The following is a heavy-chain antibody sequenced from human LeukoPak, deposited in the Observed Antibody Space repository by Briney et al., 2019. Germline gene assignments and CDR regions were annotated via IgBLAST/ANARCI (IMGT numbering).Heavy chain of an antibody. CDR1: GGSFSGYY. V-gene: IGHV4-34*01. D-gene: IGHD2-8*01. J-gene: IGHJ4*02. CDR2: INHSGST. CDR3: ARVMHCTNGVCYSADY. Sequence: PSETLSLTCAVYGGSFSGYYWSWIRQPPGKGLEWIGEINHSGSTNYNPSLKSRVTILVDTSKNQFSLKLSSVTAADTAVYYCARVMHCTNGVCYSADYWGQGTLVTVSS.